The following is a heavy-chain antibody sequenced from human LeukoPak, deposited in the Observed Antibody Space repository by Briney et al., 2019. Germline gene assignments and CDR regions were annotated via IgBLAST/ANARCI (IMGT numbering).Heavy chain of an antibody. CDR3: ARSPIAALHIFDP. CDR2: ISSSSSYI. V-gene: IGHV3-21*04. D-gene: IGHD6-6*01. CDR1: GFTFSSYS. J-gene: IGHJ5*02. Sequence: GGSLRLSCAASGFTFSSYSMNWVRQAPGKELEWVSSISSSSSYIYYADSVKGRFTISRDNSKNTLYLQMNSLRAEDTAVYYCARSPIAALHIFDPWGLGTLVTVSS.